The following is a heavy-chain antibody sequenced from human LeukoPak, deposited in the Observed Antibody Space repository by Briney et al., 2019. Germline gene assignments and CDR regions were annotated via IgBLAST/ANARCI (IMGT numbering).Heavy chain of an antibody. Sequence: GGSLRLSCAASGFTFDDYAMHWVRQAPGKGLEWVSGINWNGGSTGYADSVKGRFTISRDNAKNSLYLQMNSLRAEDTALYHCAREGSGSYYLYNWFDPWGQGTLVTVSS. CDR3: AREGSGSYYLYNWFDP. CDR1: GFTFDDYA. D-gene: IGHD3-10*01. J-gene: IGHJ5*02. V-gene: IGHV3-20*01. CDR2: INWNGGST.